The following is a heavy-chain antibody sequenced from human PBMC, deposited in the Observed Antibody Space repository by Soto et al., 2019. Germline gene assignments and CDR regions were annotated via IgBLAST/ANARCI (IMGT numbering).Heavy chain of an antibody. J-gene: IGHJ4*02. CDR1: GGSLRGSY. D-gene: IGHD2-21*01. CDR3: ARGHIPVYGPVPDYFDS. Sequence: QVHLQQWGAGLLKPSETLSLTCGVYGGSLRGSYWSWIRQPPGKALEWLGKVTHSGSTTFNPSLKSRVSISVDTSENQVALKLTSVTAADTAVYYCARGHIPVYGPVPDYFDSWGQGTLVTVSS. CDR2: VTHSGST. V-gene: IGHV4-34*02.